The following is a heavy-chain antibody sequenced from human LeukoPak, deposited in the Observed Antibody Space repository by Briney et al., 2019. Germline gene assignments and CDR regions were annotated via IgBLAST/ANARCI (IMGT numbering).Heavy chain of an antibody. CDR3: ARFSDWFDP. Sequence: SETLSLTCTVSGGSISSSSNYWGWIRQPPGKGLEWIGSIYYSGSTYYTPSLKSRVTISVDTSKNQFSLKLSSVTAADTAVYYCARFSDWFDPWGQGTLVTVSS. CDR2: IYYSGST. J-gene: IGHJ5*02. V-gene: IGHV4-39*01. CDR1: GGSISSSSNY.